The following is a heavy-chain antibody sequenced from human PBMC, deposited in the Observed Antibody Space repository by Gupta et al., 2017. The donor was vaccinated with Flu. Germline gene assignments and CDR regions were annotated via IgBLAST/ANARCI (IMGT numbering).Heavy chain of an antibody. Sequence: QVQLVESGGGVVQPGRSLRLSCAASGFTFSSYGMHWVRQAPGKGLEWVAVISYDGSNKYYADSVKGRFTISRDNSKNTLYLQMNSLRAEDTAVYYCAKADFWYDSSGYDYWGQGTLVTVSS. CDR1: GFTFSSYG. CDR2: ISYDGSNK. D-gene: IGHD3-22*01. J-gene: IGHJ4*02. CDR3: AKADFWYDSSGYDY. V-gene: IGHV3-30*18.